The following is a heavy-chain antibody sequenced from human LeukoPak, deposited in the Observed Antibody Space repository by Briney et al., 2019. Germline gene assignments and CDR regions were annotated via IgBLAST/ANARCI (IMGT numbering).Heavy chain of an antibody. D-gene: IGHD5-18*01. CDR1: GFTFSSYE. J-gene: IGHJ6*03. CDR3: ARDRTGYTYVDV. CDR2: ISNSGATI. V-gene: IGHV3-48*03. Sequence: GGSLRLSCAASGFTFSSYEMNWVRQAPGKGLEWLSYISNSGATIYYADSVKGRFTISRDNAKNSLYLQMNSLRAEDTAVYYCARDRTGYTYVDVWGKGTTVTVSS.